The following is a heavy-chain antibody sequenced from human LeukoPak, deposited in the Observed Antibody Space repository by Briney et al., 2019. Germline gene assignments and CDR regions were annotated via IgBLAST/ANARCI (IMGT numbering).Heavy chain of an antibody. CDR2: VYTDGITT. D-gene: IGHD2-21*01. CDR1: GFTFSSYY. V-gene: IGHV3-74*01. J-gene: IGHJ4*02. CDR3: ARGLGGDPVGFES. Sequence: GGSLRLSCAASGFTFSSYYMHWVRQGPGKGLVCVSRVYTDGITTNYADSVKGRFTISRDNAKNTLYLQMNSLRAEDTAVYYCARGLGGDPVGFESWGRGTLVIVSS.